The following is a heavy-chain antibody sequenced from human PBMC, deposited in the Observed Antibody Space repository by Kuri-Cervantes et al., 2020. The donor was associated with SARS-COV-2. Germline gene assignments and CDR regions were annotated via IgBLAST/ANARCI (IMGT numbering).Heavy chain of an antibody. CDR1: GGSISSSSYY. V-gene: IGHV4-39*02. CDR2: IYYSGST. Sequence: SETLSLTCTVSGGSISSSSYYWGWIRQPPGKGLEWIGSIYYSGSTYYNPSLKSRVTISVDMSKSQFSLRLTSVTAADTAVYYCARDSRSSYQVLLDHYYYSYMDVWDKGTTVTVSS. CDR3: ARDSRSSYQVLLDHYYYSYMDV. J-gene: IGHJ6*03. D-gene: IGHD3-3*01.